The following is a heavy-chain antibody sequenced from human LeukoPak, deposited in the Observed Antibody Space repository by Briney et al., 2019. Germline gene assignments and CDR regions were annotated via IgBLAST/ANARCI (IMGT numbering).Heavy chain of an antibody. V-gene: IGHV3-30*04. Sequence: GGSLRLPCAASGFTFSSYAMHWVRQAPGKGLEWVAVISYDGSNKYYADSVKGRFTISRDNSKNTLYLQMNSLRAEDTAVYYCAKDPGGLIRYGVFDYWGQGTLVSVSS. CDR2: ISYDGSNK. D-gene: IGHD4-17*01. CDR3: AKDPGGLIRYGVFDY. CDR1: GFTFSSYA. J-gene: IGHJ4*02.